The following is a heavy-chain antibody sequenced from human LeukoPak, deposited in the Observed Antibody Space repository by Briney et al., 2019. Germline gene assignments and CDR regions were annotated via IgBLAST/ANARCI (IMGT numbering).Heavy chain of an antibody. CDR3: ASGKQWLALDF. CDR1: GFTVNSNY. D-gene: IGHD6-19*01. CDR2: IYNSNST. V-gene: IGHV3-53*01. Sequence: PGGSLRLSCAASGFTVNSNYMTWVRQAPGKGLEWVSVIYNSNSTSYADSVKGRFTISRDISKNTLCLQMNSLRADDTAVYYCASGKQWLALDFWGQGTLVTVSS. J-gene: IGHJ4*02.